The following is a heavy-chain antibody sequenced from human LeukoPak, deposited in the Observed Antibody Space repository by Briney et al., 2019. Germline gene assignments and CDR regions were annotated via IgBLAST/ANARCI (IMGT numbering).Heavy chain of an antibody. V-gene: IGHV3-33*08. CDR1: GFTFSSYA. D-gene: IGHD6-19*01. Sequence: GGSLRLSCAASGFTFSSYAMSWVRQAPGKGLEWVAVIWYDGSNTYYADSVKGRFTISRDNSKDTLFLQLNSLRAEDTAVYYCASQGPEGTSGWYWGQGTLVTVSS. CDR2: IWYDGSNT. CDR3: ASQGPEGTSGWY. J-gene: IGHJ4*02.